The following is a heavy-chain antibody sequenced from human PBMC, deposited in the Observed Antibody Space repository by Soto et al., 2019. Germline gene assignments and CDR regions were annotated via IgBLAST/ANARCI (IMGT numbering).Heavy chain of an antibody. CDR2: INRDGSTT. CDR1: GFTFSSYW. CDR3: ARVAYGDWVVLDY. J-gene: IGHJ4*02. D-gene: IGHD4-17*01. Sequence: EVQLVESGGGLVQPGGSLRLSCAVSGFTFSSYWMHWVRQAPGKGLVWVSRINRDGSTTSYADSVKGRFSISRDNAKNTLYLQMNSLRAEDTAVYYCARVAYGDWVVLDYWGQGPLVTVS. V-gene: IGHV3-74*01.